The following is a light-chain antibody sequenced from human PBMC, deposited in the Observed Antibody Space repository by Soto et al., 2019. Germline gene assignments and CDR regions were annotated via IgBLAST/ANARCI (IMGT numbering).Light chain of an antibody. V-gene: IGKV1-33*01. CDR2: DES. CDR1: QDISKY. CDR3: QKYENVEIT. Sequence: DIEMTPSTSFLSASIGDSVIIASEASQDISKYLNWYQQQTGKANKILIYDESNLETGVKDRFSGIGSGTDFSFTISSMHTEEMATYDCQKYENVEITVGQGPRLEIK. J-gene: IGKJ5*01.